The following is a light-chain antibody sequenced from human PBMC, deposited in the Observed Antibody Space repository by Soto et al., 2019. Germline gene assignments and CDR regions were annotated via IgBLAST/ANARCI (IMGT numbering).Light chain of an antibody. J-gene: IGKJ1*01. CDR3: HQYGSSITWT. Sequence: EVVLTQSPGTVSLSPGERATLSCRASQSVTRNYLAWYQQKPGHAPRLLICAASSRATGIPARFSSSGSGTDFTLSISRLEPEDFAVYYCHQYGSSITWTFGQGTKVEIK. CDR2: AAS. CDR1: QSVTRNY. V-gene: IGKV3-20*01.